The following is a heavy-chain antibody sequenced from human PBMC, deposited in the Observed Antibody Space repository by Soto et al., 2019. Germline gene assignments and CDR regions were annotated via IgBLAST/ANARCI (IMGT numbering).Heavy chain of an antibody. CDR3: ARYCSSVSCYDEI. Sequence: GASVKVSCKASGYTFIGYYIHWVRQAPGQGLEWMGWINPNSGSTNYAQKFQGRVTMTKDTSISTTYMDLSRLRSDDTAVYYWARYCSSVSCYDEIWGQGTMVTVSS. D-gene: IGHD2-15*01. J-gene: IGHJ3*02. CDR2: INPNSGST. V-gene: IGHV1-2*02. CDR1: GYTFIGYY.